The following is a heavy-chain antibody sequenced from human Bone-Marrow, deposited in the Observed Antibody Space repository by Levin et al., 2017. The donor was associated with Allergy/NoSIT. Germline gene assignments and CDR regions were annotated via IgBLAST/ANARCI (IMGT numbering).Heavy chain of an antibody. D-gene: IGHD1-7*01. Sequence: KISCKASGGTFSSYAISWVRQAPGQGLEWMGGIIPIFGTANYAQKFQGRVTITADESTSTAYMELSSLRSEDTAVYYCARDFRELGGSWFDPWGQGTLVTVSS. CDR3: ARDFRELGGSWFDP. CDR1: GGTFSSYA. J-gene: IGHJ5*02. CDR2: IIPIFGTA. V-gene: IGHV1-69*01.